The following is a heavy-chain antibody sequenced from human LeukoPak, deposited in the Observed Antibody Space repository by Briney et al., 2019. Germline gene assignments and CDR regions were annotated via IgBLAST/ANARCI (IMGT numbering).Heavy chain of an antibody. V-gene: IGHV4-59*08. J-gene: IGHJ6*02. CDR1: GGSISRYY. Sequence: SETLSLTCTVSGGSISRYYWSWIRQPPGKGLEWIGYIYYSGSTNYNPSLKSRVTISVDTSKNQFSLKLSSVTAADTAVYYCARLRPSVYGMDVWGQGTTVTVSS. CDR3: ARLRPSVYGMDV. CDR2: IYYSGST.